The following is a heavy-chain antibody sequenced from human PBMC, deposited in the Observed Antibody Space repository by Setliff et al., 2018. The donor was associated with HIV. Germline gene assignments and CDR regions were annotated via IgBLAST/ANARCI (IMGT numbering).Heavy chain of an antibody. Sequence: SVQVSCKASGYPFTSYGICWVRQAPGHGLELMGYISPYNVYAYYAEKCKGRVTMTTDTSTTAVSMELTYLRSDDTAVYFCARMQAYYNFWRSTYYFDYWGQGTPVTVSS. D-gene: IGHD3-3*01. J-gene: IGHJ4*02. V-gene: IGHV1-18*01. CDR1: GYPFTSYG. CDR2: ISPYNVYA. CDR3: ARMQAYYNFWRSTYYFDY.